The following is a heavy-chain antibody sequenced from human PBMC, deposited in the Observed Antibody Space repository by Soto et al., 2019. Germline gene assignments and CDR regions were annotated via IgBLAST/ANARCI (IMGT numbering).Heavy chain of an antibody. CDR2: KSYDGSNK. D-gene: IGHD1-7*01. Sequence: GGSLRLPCAASGFTFSSYAMHWVRQAPGKGLEWVAVKSYDGSNKYYPNPLTGRFTISIDNSNNTLYLQMNGLRAADTAMSYCASERFNWNYSLDYWGQGTLVTAST. J-gene: IGHJ4*02. CDR3: ASERFNWNYSLDY. V-gene: IGHV3-30-3*01. CDR1: GFTFSSYA.